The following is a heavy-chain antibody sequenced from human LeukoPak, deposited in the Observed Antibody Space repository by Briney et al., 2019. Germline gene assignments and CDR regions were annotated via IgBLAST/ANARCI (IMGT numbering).Heavy chain of an antibody. Sequence: PSETLSLTCTVSGGSISSYYWSWIRQPPGKGLEWIGYIYYSGSTNYNPSLKSRVTISIDTSKNQFSLKLSSVTAPDTAVYYCARHRGTARSLDYWGQGTLVTVSS. V-gene: IGHV4-59*08. CDR3: ARHRGTARSLDY. J-gene: IGHJ4*02. D-gene: IGHD1/OR15-1a*01. CDR1: GGSISSYY. CDR2: IYYSGST.